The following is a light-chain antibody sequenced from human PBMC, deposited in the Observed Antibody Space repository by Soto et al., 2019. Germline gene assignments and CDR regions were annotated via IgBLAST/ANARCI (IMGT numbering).Light chain of an antibody. CDR2: NNN. CDR1: SSNIGSHT. Sequence: QSVLTQPPSASGTPGQRVTISCSGSSSNIGSHTINWYQQLPGTAPKLLIYNNNQRPSGVPDRFSGSKSGTSASLAISGLQSEDEADYYCAAWDDILNGSYVFGNGTKVTVL. J-gene: IGLJ1*01. CDR3: AAWDDILNGSYV. V-gene: IGLV1-44*01.